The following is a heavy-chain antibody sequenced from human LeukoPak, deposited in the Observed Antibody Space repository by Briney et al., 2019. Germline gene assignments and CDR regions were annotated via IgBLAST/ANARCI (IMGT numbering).Heavy chain of an antibody. Sequence: SETLSLTCAVYGGSFSGYYWSLIRQPAGKGLEWIGEINHSGSTNYNPSLKSRVTISVDSSKNQFSLKLSSVTAADTAVYYCARGRYSSSWLGTSKFDPWGQGTLVTVSS. CDR1: GGSFSGYY. D-gene: IGHD6-13*01. CDR3: ARGRYSSSWLGTSKFDP. J-gene: IGHJ5*02. V-gene: IGHV4-34*01. CDR2: INHSGST.